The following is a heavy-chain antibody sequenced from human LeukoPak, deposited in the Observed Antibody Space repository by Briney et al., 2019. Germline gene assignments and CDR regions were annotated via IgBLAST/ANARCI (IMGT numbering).Heavy chain of an antibody. V-gene: IGHV3-49*04. CDR2: IRSKAYGGTT. Sequence: GGSLRLSCTASGLTFGDYAMSWVRQAPGKGLEWVGFIRSKAYGGTTEYAASVKGRFTISRDDSKSIAYLQMNSLKTEDTAVYYCTRSTVTPGEDWFDPWGQGTLVTVSS. CDR1: GLTFGDYA. CDR3: TRSTVTPGEDWFDP. J-gene: IGHJ5*02. D-gene: IGHD4-17*01.